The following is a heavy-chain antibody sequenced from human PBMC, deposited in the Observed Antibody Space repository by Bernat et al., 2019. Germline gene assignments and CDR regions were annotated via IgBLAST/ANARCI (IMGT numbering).Heavy chain of an antibody. CDR1: GFTFSSYA. Sequence: QVQLVESGGGVVQPGRSLRLSCAASGFTFSSYAMHWVRQAPGKGLEWVAVISYDGSNKYYADSGKGRFTISRDNSKNTLYLQMNSLRAEDTAVYYCARDRRGSKWELHFLGYWGQGTLVTVSS. CDR3: ARDRRGSKWELHFLGY. D-gene: IGHD1-26*01. V-gene: IGHV3-30-3*01. J-gene: IGHJ4*02. CDR2: ISYDGSNK.